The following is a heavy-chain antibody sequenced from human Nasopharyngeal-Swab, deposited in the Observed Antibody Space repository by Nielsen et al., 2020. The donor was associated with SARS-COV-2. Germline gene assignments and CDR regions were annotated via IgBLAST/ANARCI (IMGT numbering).Heavy chain of an antibody. CDR3: TRSQREGITIFGVVYWFDP. J-gene: IGHJ5*02. V-gene: IGHV3-49*02. Sequence: WIRQPPGKGLEWVGFIRSKAYGGTTEYAASVKGRFTISRDDSESIAYLQMNSLKTEDTAVYYCTRSQREGITIFGVVYWFDPWGQGTLVTVSS. D-gene: IGHD3-3*01. CDR2: IRSKAYGGTT.